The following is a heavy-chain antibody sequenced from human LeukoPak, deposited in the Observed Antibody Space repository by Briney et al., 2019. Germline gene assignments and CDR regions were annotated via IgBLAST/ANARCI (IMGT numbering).Heavy chain of an antibody. V-gene: IGHV5-51*01. CDR1: GYSFTSFW. Sequence: GESLKISCKGSGYSFTSFWIGWVRQMPGKGLEWMGIIYPGDSDTRYSPSFQGQVTISADKSISTAYLQWSSLKASDTAVYYCARSFTYYYDSSGYYYQDYWGQGTLVTVSS. J-gene: IGHJ4*02. D-gene: IGHD3-22*01. CDR3: ARSFTYYYDSSGYYYQDY. CDR2: IYPGDSDT.